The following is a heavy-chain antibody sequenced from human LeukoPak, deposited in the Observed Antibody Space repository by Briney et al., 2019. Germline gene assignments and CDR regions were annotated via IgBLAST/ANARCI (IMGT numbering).Heavy chain of an antibody. CDR3: ARVYCSGGSCYVGYFDY. CDR1: GFTFSSYS. Sequence: PGGSLRLSCAASGFTFSSYSMNWVRQAPGKGLEWVSSISSSSSYIYYADSVKGRFTISRDNAKNSLYLQMNSLRAEDTAVYYCARVYCSGGSCYVGYFDYWGQGTLVTVSS. D-gene: IGHD2-15*01. J-gene: IGHJ4*02. V-gene: IGHV3-21*01. CDR2: ISSSSSYI.